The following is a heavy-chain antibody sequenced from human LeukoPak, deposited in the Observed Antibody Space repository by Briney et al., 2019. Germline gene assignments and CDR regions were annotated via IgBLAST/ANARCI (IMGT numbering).Heavy chain of an antibody. CDR1: GFTFSDYY. CDR2: ISSSGSTI. CDR3: ARDLSSGAVVTDY. D-gene: IGHD2-15*01. J-gene: IGHJ4*02. V-gene: IGHV3-11*04. Sequence: GGSLRLSCAASGFTFSDYYMSWIRQAPGKGLEWASYISSSGSTIYYADSVKGRFTISRDNAKNSLYLQMNSLRAEDTAVYYCARDLSSGAVVTDYWGQGTLVTVSS.